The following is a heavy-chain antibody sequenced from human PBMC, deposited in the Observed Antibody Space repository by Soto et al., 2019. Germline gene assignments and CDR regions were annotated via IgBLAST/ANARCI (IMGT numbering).Heavy chain of an antibody. D-gene: IGHD2-2*01. CDR1: SGSISSSNW. J-gene: IGHJ6*03. CDR3: ARDIASSTDYYYYYMDV. V-gene: IGHV4-4*02. CDR2: IYHSGST. Sequence: ASETLSLTCAVSSGSISSSNWWSWVRQPPGKGLEWIGEIYHSGSTNYNPSLKSRVTISVDKSKNQFSLKLSSVTAADTAVYYCARDIASSTDYYYYYMDVWGKGTTVTVSS.